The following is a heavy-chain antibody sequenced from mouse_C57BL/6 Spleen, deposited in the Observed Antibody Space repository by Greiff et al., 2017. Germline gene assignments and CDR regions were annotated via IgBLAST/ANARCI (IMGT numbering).Heavy chain of an antibody. J-gene: IGHJ1*03. D-gene: IGHD1-1*01. V-gene: IGHV1-15*01. Sequence: VQLQQSGAELVRPGASVTLSCKASGYTFTDYEMDWVKQTPVHGLEWIGALDPETGGTAYNQKFKGKAILTADKSSSTAYMELRSLTSEDSAVYYCTRYCSSSTWYFDVWGTGTTVTVSS. CDR1: GYTFTDYE. CDR3: TRYCSSSTWYFDV. CDR2: LDPETGGT.